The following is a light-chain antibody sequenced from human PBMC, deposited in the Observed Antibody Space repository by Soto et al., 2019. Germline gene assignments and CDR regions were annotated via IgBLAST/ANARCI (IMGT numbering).Light chain of an antibody. CDR3: EAWDDSLSGRYV. CDR1: SSNIGSNF. V-gene: IGLV1-47*02. J-gene: IGLJ1*01. CDR2: DND. Sequence: QSVLTQPPSASGPPGQRVTISCSGGSSNIGSNFVYWYQQLPGTAPKLLIYDNDQRPSGVPDRISGSKSGTSASLAISGLRSEDEADYYCEAWDDSLSGRYVFGTGTKLTVL.